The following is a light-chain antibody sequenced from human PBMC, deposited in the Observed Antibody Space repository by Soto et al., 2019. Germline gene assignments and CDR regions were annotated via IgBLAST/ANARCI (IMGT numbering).Light chain of an antibody. Sequence: SALTQPASVSGSPGQSITISCTGTTSDVGRYNYVSWYQQHPGKAPKLIISEVSTRPSGVSDRFSGSKSSNTGSLTISGLQPEDEADYYCSSYTTVSTLVFGGGTQLTVL. V-gene: IGLV2-14*01. CDR2: EVS. CDR1: TSDVGRYNY. CDR3: SSYTTVSTLV. J-gene: IGLJ2*01.